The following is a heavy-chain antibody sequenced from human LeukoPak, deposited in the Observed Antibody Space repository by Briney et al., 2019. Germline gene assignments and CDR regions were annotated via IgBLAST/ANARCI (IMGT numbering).Heavy chain of an antibody. CDR3: VSLSGSYRGRYYFDY. V-gene: IGHV4-4*02. CDR1: GGSISSSNW. Sequence: SETLSLTCAVSGGSISSSNWWSWVRQPPGKGLEWIGEIYHSGSTNYNPSLKSRVTISVDTSKNQFSLKLSSVTAADTAVYYCVSLSGSYRGRYYFDYWGQGTLVTVSS. CDR2: IYHSGST. J-gene: IGHJ4*02. D-gene: IGHD1-26*01.